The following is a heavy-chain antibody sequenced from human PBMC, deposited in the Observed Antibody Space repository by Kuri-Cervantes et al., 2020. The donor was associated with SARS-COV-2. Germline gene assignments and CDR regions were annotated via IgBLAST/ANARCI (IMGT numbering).Heavy chain of an antibody. D-gene: IGHD4-23*01. CDR2: ISAYNGNT. CDR1: GYTFTRYG. J-gene: IGHJ3*02. Sequence: ASVPVSCKASGYTFTRYGISWVRQAPGQGLEWMGWISAYNGNTNYAQKFQGRGTITADESTSTASMELRSLRSEDPAVYYCASVRGGDAFDIWGQGTMVTVSS. CDR3: ASVRGGDAFDI. V-gene: IGHV1-18*01.